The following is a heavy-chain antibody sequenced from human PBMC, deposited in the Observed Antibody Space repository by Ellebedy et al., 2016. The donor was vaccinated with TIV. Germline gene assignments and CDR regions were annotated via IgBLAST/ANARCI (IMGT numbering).Heavy chain of an antibody. Sequence: PGGSLRLSCAASGFTVNNSWMSWVRQAPGKGLEWVGRMKRKTDGGTANYAAPVKGRFTISTDDSKNTLYLQMNSLKTEDTAVYFCTTWSFSSFPSWGQGTLVTVSS. CDR3: TTWSFSSFPS. V-gene: IGHV3-15*01. CDR1: GFTVNNSW. D-gene: IGHD6-6*01. J-gene: IGHJ4*02. CDR2: MKRKTDGGTA.